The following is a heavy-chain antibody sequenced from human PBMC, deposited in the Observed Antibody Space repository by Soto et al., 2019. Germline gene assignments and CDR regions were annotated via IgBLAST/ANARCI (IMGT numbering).Heavy chain of an antibody. CDR1: GFTFSSYW. V-gene: IGHV3-74*01. CDR2: INSDGSST. CDR3: ARGSLVVVTAISDY. Sequence: GGSLRLSCAASGFTFSSYWMHWVRQAPGKGLVWVSRINSDGSSTSYADSVKGRFTISRDNAKNTLYLQMNSLRAEDTAVYYCARGSLVVVTAISDYCGQRTLVTVSS. J-gene: IGHJ4*02. D-gene: IGHD2-21*02.